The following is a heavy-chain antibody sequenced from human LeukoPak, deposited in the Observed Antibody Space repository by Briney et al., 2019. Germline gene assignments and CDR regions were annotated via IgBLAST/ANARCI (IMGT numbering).Heavy chain of an antibody. Sequence: SETLSLTCTVSGGSISSGGFYWSWIRQHPGKGLEWIGYIYYSGSTYYNPSLKSRVTISVDTSKNQFSLKLSSVTAADTAVYYCARVFRRDGYFDHWGQGTLVTVSS. J-gene: IGHJ4*02. CDR2: IYYSGST. CDR1: GGSISSGGFY. V-gene: IGHV4-31*03. CDR3: ARVFRRDGYFDH. D-gene: IGHD5-24*01.